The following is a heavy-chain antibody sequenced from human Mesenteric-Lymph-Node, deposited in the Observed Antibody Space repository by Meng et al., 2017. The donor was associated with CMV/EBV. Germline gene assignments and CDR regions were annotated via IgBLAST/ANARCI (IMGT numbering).Heavy chain of an antibody. Sequence: GESLKISCAASGFTFSTYAMSWVRQAPGKGLERVANIKHDGSEIYYVDSVKGRFTISRDNAKNSLYLQMSSLRAEDTAVFYCVRDDSTGYYYFDYWGQGTLVTVSS. D-gene: IGHD3-22*01. CDR1: GFTFSTYA. CDR2: IKHDGSEI. V-gene: IGHV3-7*01. J-gene: IGHJ4*02. CDR3: VRDDSTGYYYFDY.